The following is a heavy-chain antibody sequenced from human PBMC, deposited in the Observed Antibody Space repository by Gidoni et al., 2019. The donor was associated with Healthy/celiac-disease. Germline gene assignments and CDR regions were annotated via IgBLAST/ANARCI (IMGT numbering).Heavy chain of an antibody. CDR1: GFTFSSYS. D-gene: IGHD2-2*01. CDR2: ISSSSSTI. CDR3: ASGIVVVTPPYGMDV. J-gene: IGHJ6*02. Sequence: GGSLRLSCAASGFTFSSYSMNWVRQAPGKGLEWVSYISSSSSTIYYADSVKGRFTISRDNAKNSLYLQMNSLRDEDTAVYYCASGIVVVTPPYGMDVWGQGTTVTVSS. V-gene: IGHV3-48*02.